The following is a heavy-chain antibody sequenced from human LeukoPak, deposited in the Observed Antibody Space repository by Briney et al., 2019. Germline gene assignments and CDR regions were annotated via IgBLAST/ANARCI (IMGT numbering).Heavy chain of an antibody. Sequence: QPGGTLRLSCAASGFTFSSYGMSWVRQAPGKGLEWVSAISGSGGTTYYADSVKGRFTISRDNSENKLYLQINSLRVEDTAVYYCVKDTPTTGYHLDSWGQGTLVTVSS. J-gene: IGHJ4*02. D-gene: IGHD1-1*01. CDR2: ISGSGGTT. V-gene: IGHV3-23*01. CDR1: GFTFSSYG. CDR3: VKDTPTTGYHLDS.